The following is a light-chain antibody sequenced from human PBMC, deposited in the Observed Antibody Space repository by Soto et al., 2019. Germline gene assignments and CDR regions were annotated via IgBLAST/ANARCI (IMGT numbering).Light chain of an antibody. CDR3: QSYDNSLSHVV. V-gene: IGLV1-40*01. CDR2: GDN. J-gene: IGLJ2*01. CDR1: SSNIGSFYD. Sequence: QSVLTQPPSVSGAPGQRVTIPCTGSSSNIGSFYDVRWYQQLPGTVPKLLIYGDNNRPSGVPVRFSGSKSGTSASLAITGLQAEDEADYYCQSYDNSLSHVVFGGGTKLTVL.